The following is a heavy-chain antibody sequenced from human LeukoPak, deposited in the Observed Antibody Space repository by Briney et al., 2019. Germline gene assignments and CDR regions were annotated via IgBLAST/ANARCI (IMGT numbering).Heavy chain of an antibody. D-gene: IGHD6-6*01. CDR3: ARGVVIAARPTVFDY. CDR2: IIPIFGTA. V-gene: IGHV1-69*13. Sequence: SVKVSCKASGGTFSSYAISWVRQAPGQGLEWMGGIIPIFGTANYAQKFQGKVTITADESTSTAYMELSSLRSEDTAVYYCARGVVIAARPTVFDYWGQGTLVTVSS. J-gene: IGHJ4*02. CDR1: GGTFSSYA.